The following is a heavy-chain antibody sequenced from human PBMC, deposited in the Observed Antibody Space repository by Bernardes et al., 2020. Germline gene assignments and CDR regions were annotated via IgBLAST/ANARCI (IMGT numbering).Heavy chain of an antibody. CDR1: GFTFSSYG. V-gene: IGHV3-30*03. CDR2: ISYDGSNK. D-gene: IGHD1-26*01. CDR3: ASHPSGSLTTDPDY. Sequence: GGSLRLSCAASGFTFSSYGMHWVRQAPGKGLEWVAVISYDGSNKYYADSVKGRFTISRDNSKNTLYLQMNSLRAEDTAVYYCASHPSGSLTTDPDYWGQGTLVTISS. J-gene: IGHJ4*02.